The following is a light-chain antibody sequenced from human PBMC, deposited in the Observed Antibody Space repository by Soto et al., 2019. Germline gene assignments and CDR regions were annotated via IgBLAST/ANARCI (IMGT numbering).Light chain of an antibody. CDR1: DNDVGGYNY. Sequence: QSALTQPASMSGSPGQSITISCSGTDNDVGGYNYVSWYQLHPGKAPKLLIYEVSNRPSRVSNRFSGSKSGNTASLIISGLQAEDEADYSCGSYTSSRTLWVFGGGTKLTVL. J-gene: IGLJ3*02. CDR2: EVS. CDR3: GSYTSSRTLWV. V-gene: IGLV2-14*01.